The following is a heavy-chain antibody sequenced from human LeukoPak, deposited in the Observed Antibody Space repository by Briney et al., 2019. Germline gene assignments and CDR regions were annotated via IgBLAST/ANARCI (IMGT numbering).Heavy chain of an antibody. D-gene: IGHD3-16*01. CDR2: IYYSGST. CDR1: GGSISSSSYY. Sequence: SETLSLTCTVSGGSISSSSYYWGWIRQPPGKGLEWIGSIYYSGSTYYNPSLKSRVTISVDTSKNQFSLRLSSVTAADTAVYYCARQVTFGYAYAYYFDYWGQGTLVTVSS. CDR3: ARQVTFGYAYAYYFDY. J-gene: IGHJ4*02. V-gene: IGHV4-39*01.